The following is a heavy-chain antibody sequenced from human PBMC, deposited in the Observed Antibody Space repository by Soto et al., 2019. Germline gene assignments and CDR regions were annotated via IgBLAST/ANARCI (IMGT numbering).Heavy chain of an antibody. CDR3: VWSAVNWFGP. D-gene: IGHD3-3*01. J-gene: IGHJ5*02. CDR1: GFPFNSAW. Sequence: GGSLRLSCATSGFPFNSAWMIWVRQAPGKGLEWIGRIKSQASGGITDYAAPVKGRFTISRDDSKSTLYLQMDTLTNEDTGVYHCVWSAVNWFGPWGQGTLVTVSS. V-gene: IGHV3-15*01. CDR2: IKSQASGGIT.